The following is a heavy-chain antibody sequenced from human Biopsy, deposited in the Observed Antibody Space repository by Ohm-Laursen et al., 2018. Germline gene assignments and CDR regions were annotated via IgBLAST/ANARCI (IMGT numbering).Heavy chain of an antibody. J-gene: IGHJ3*02. CDR3: AKGRVGNSGSLDI. D-gene: IGHD1-1*01. CDR2: IWYDGTNK. Sequence: SLRLSCTASGFSFSTYGIYWVRQAPGKGLEWVAAIWYDGTNKYYAESVKGRLTISRDNSKNTLYLQMNSLRAEGTAIYYCAKGRVGNSGSLDIWGHGTMVTVSS. V-gene: IGHV3-33*06. CDR1: GFSFSTYG.